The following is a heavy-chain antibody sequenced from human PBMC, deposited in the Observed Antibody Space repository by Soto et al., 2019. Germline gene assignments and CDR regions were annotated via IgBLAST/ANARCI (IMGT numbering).Heavy chain of an antibody. D-gene: IGHD2-21*02. CDR3: ARPPDGGNSDAFDI. CDR1: GGTFSSYA. CDR2: IIPIFGTA. J-gene: IGHJ3*02. Sequence: SVKVSCKASGGTFSSYAISWVRQAPGQGLEWMGGIIPIFGTANYAQKFQGRVTITADKSTSTAYMELSSLRSEDTAVYYCARPPDGGNSDAFDIWGQGTMVTVPS. V-gene: IGHV1-69*06.